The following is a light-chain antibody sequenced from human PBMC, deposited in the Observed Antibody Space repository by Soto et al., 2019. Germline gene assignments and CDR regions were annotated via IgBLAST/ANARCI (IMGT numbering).Light chain of an antibody. Sequence: DIQMTQSPSTLSASVGDRVTITCRASQSISSWLAWYQQKPGKAPKLLIYDDSSLESGVPARLSGSGSGTEFTLTISSLQPDDFATYYCQQYNSYSPLTCGQGPRLEIK. J-gene: IGKJ5*01. CDR2: DDS. V-gene: IGKV1-5*01. CDR1: QSISSW. CDR3: QQYNSYSPLT.